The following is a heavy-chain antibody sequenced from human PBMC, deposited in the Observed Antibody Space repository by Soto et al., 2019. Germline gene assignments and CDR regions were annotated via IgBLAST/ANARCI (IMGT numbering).Heavy chain of an antibody. J-gene: IGHJ6*02. CDR1: GYTFTSYA. Sequence: ASVKVSCKASGYTFTSYAMHWVRQAPGQRLEWMGWINAGNGNTKYSQKFQGRVTITRDASASTAYMELSSLRSEDTAVYYCARGVGAPSRAYYYGMDVWGQGTTVTVSS. D-gene: IGHD1-26*01. CDR2: INAGNGNT. V-gene: IGHV1-3*01. CDR3: ARGVGAPSRAYYYGMDV.